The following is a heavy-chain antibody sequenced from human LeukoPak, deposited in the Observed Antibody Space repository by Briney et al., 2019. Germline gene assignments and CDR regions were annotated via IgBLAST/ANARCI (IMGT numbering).Heavy chain of an antibody. V-gene: IGHV3-7*03. J-gene: IGHJ4*02. D-gene: IGHD6-19*01. CDR1: GFTFSSYA. Sequence: GGSLRLSCAASGFTFSSYAMHWVRQAPGKGLEWVANINDDATETNYIDSVKGRFTISRDNVRNSLHLQMDSLRAEDTAVYYCSGGGGWESDFWGQGTLVTVSS. CDR3: SGGGGWESDF. CDR2: INDDATET.